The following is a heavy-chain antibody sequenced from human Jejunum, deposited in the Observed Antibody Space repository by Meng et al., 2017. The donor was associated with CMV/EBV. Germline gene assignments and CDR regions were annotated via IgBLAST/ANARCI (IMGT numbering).Heavy chain of an antibody. CDR3: AKAGGIGPAAALNS. Sequence: SGFPVSAFGMHGVSQSPGKGLEWVTAIRFAGGSKLYVDSAKGRFAISRDNSKRTLFLEMNRLKPEDTAVYYCAKAGGIGPAAALNSWGQGTMVTVSS. D-gene: IGHD6-13*01. V-gene: IGHV3-30*02. J-gene: IGHJ4*02. CDR2: IRFAGGSK. CDR1: GFPVSAFG.